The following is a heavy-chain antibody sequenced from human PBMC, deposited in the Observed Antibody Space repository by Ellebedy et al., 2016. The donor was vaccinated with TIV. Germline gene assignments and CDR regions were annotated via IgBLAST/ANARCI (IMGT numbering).Heavy chain of an antibody. CDR2: INPNSGGT. D-gene: IGHD3-16*01. Sequence: ASVKVSXKASGYTFTGYYMHWVRQAPGQGLEWMGWINPNSGGTNYAQKFQGRVTMTRDTSISTAYMELSRLRSDDTAVYYCARDLGRSYGMDVWGQGTTVTVSS. CDR3: ARDLGRSYGMDV. J-gene: IGHJ6*02. V-gene: IGHV1-2*02. CDR1: GYTFTGYY.